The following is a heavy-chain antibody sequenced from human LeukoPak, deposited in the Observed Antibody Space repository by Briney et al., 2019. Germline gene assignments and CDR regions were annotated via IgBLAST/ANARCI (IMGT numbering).Heavy chain of an antibody. Sequence: KPRGSLRLSCAASGFTFSSYTMNWVRQAPGKGLEWVSSISSSSSYINYADSVKGRFTISRDNAKNSLYLQMNSLRAEDTAVYYCAREVRIAASGRAFDMWGQGTMVTASS. D-gene: IGHD6-13*01. CDR3: AREVRIAASGRAFDM. CDR1: GFTFSSYT. V-gene: IGHV3-21*01. J-gene: IGHJ3*02. CDR2: ISSSSSYI.